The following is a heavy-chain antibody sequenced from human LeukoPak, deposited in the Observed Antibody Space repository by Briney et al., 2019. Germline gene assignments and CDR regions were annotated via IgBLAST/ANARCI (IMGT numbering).Heavy chain of an antibody. Sequence: GGSLRLSCAASGFTFSSYWMSWVRQAPGTGLEWVANIKQDGSEKYHVDSVKGRFTISRDNAKNSLYLQMNSLRAEDTAVYYCARENYYGSGSYCFDYWGQGTLVTVSS. CDR2: IKQDGSEK. J-gene: IGHJ4*02. V-gene: IGHV3-7*03. CDR3: ARENYYGSGSYCFDY. CDR1: GFTFSSYW. D-gene: IGHD3-10*01.